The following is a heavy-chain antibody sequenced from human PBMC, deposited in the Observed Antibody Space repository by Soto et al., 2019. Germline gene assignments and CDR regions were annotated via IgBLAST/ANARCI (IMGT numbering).Heavy chain of an antibody. CDR2: IIPIFGTA. D-gene: IGHD3-22*01. CDR1: GGTFSSYA. CDR3: AAGSSGYYSYYYGMDV. Sequence: QVQLVQSGAEVKKPGSSVKVSCKASGGTFSSYAISWVRQAPGQGLEWMGGIIPIFGTANYAQKFQGRVTITADESTSTAYMELGRLRSEDTAVYYCAAGSSGYYSYYYGMDVWGQGTTVTVSS. V-gene: IGHV1-69*01. J-gene: IGHJ6*02.